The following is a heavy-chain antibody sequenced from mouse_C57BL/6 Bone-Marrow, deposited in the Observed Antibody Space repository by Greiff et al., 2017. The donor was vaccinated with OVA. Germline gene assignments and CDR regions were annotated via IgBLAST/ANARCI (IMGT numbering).Heavy chain of an antibody. CDR3: ARHYYGSSYYAMDY. CDR1: GFTFSSYG. J-gene: IGHJ4*01. V-gene: IGHV5-6*01. Sequence: DVQLVESGGDLVKPGGSLKLSCAASGFTFSSYGMSWVRQTPDKRLEWVATISSGGSYTYYPDSVKGRFTISRDNAKNTLYLQMSSLKSEDTAMYYCARHYYGSSYYAMDYWGQGTSVTVSS. D-gene: IGHD1-1*01. CDR2: ISSGGSYT.